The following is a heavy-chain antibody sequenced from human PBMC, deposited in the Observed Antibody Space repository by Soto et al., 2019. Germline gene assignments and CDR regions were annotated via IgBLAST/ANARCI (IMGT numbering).Heavy chain of an antibody. CDR2: IIPAFGTP. J-gene: IGHJ6*02. Sequence: QVQLAQSGAEVKKRGSSVKVSCRVSGGTFNNYAISWVRQAPGEGLEWMGGIIPAFGTPKYAQRFQDRVTISAVVYAATAYMELTSLRSDDTDVYYCARDTREITRVRGVIPSYIYHMDVWGPGTTVAVSS. V-gene: IGHV1-69*01. CDR1: GGTFNNYA. D-gene: IGHD3-10*01. CDR3: ARDTREITRVRGVIPSYIYHMDV.